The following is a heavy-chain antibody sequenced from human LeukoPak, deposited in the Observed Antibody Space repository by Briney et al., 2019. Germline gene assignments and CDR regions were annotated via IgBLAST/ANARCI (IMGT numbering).Heavy chain of an antibody. Sequence: GGSLRLSCAASGFTFSNAWMSWVRQAPGKGLEWVGRIKSKTDGGTTDYAAPVKGRFTISRDDSKTTLYLQMNSMKTEDTAVYSCTTPGYYYGPGSYFSGAGYWGQGTLVTVSS. CDR3: TTPGYYYGPGSYFSGAGY. CDR2: IKSKTDGGTT. CDR1: GFTFSNAW. V-gene: IGHV3-15*01. D-gene: IGHD3-10*01. J-gene: IGHJ4*02.